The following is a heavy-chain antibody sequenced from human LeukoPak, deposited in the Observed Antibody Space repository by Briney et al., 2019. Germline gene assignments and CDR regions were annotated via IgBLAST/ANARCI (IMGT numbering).Heavy chain of an antibody. CDR1: GYTFTDYW. V-gene: IGHV1-2*02. D-gene: IGHD3-10*01. CDR3: ARVYYYGSGTLWGYYYGMDV. Sequence: ASVKVSCKPSGYTFTDYWIHWVRQAPGQGLEWMGWINPNSGGTNYAQKFQGRVTMTRDTSISTAYMELSRLRSDDTAVYYCARVYYYGSGTLWGYYYGMDVWGQGTAVTVSS. CDR2: INPNSGGT. J-gene: IGHJ6*02.